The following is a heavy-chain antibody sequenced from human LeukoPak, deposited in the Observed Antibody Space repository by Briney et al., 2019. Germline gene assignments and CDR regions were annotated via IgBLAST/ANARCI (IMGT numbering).Heavy chain of an antibody. D-gene: IGHD1-26*01. CDR2: ISGSGGST. J-gene: IGHJ4*02. Sequence: GGSLRLSCAASGFTFSSYAMSWVRQAPGKGLEWVSAISGSGGSTYYADSVKGRFTISRDNSKNTLYLQMNSLRAEDTAVYYCAKPEKYSGSYFVPGGYFDYWGQGTLVTVSS. CDR3: AKPEKYSGSYFVPGGYFDY. CDR1: GFTFSSYA. V-gene: IGHV3-23*01.